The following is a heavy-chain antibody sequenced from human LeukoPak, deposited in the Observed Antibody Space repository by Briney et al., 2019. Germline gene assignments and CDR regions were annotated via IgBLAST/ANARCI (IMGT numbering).Heavy chain of an antibody. CDR1: GDSIITYC. V-gene: IGHV4-59*08. J-gene: IGHJ4*02. CDR3: ARHLQQWPHYFDY. CDR2: IHYTGST. D-gene: IGHD6-19*01. Sequence: PSETLSLTCTVSGDSIITYCWSWIRQSPGKGLEWIGYIHYTGSTKYNPSLNSRVTISVDTSTNQFSLNLSSVTAADTAVYYCARHLQQWPHYFDYWGQGTLVTVSS.